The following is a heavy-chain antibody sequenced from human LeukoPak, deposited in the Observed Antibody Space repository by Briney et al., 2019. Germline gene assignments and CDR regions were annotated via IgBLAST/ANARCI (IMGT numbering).Heavy chain of an antibody. V-gene: IGHV4-39*01. CDR3: ARHGGLMGPTGDAFDI. CDR2: IYYSGRT. D-gene: IGHD1-1*01. CDR1: GGSVSTSQYY. Sequence: SETLSLTCTVSGGSVSTSQYYWGWIRQPPGKGLEWIGYIYYSGRTYYNPSLKSRVTISVDTSKNQFSLKLSSVTAADTAVYYCARHGGLMGPTGDAFDIWGQGTMVTVSS. J-gene: IGHJ3*02.